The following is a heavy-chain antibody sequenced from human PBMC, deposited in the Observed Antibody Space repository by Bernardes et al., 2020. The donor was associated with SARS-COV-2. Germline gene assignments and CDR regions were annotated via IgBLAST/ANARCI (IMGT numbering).Heavy chain of an antibody. D-gene: IGHD2-21*02. CDR2: IYYSGST. CDR3: ARVVGGDSRLLLYYYYGMDV. Sequence: SETLSLTCTVSGGSISSYYWSWIRQPPGKGLDWIGYIYYSGSTNYNPSLKSRVTISVDTSKNQFSLKLSSVTAADTAVYYCARVVGGDSRLLLYYYYGMDVWGQGTTVTVSS. CDR1: GGSISSYY. J-gene: IGHJ6*02. V-gene: IGHV4-59*01.